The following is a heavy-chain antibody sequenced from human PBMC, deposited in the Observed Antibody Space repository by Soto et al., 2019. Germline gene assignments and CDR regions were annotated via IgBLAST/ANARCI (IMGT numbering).Heavy chain of an antibody. CDR2: IYYSGST. CDR1: GGSISSGGYY. Sequence: SETLSLTCTVSGGSISSGGYYWSWIRQHPGKGLEWIGYIYYSGSTYYNPSLKSRVTISVDTSKNQFSLKLSSVTAADTAVYYCYSVRDYYYYYGMDVWGQGTTVTVSS. D-gene: IGHD3-10*01. J-gene: IGHJ6*02. CDR3: YSVRDYYYYYGMDV. V-gene: IGHV4-31*03.